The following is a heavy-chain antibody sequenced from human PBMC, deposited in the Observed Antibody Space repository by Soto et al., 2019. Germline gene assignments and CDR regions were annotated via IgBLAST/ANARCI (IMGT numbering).Heavy chain of an antibody. CDR2: IYYSGST. CDR1: GGSISSGDYY. D-gene: IGHD3-22*01. CDR3: ASSPMIVVVITTLGSAFDI. V-gene: IGHV4-30-4*01. J-gene: IGHJ3*02. Sequence: QVQLQESGPGLVKPSQTLSLTCTVSGGSISSGDYYWSWIRQPPGKGLEWIGYIYYSGSTYYNPSLKSRVTISVDTSKHQFSLKLSSVTAADTAVYYCASSPMIVVVITTLGSAFDIWGQGTMVTVSS.